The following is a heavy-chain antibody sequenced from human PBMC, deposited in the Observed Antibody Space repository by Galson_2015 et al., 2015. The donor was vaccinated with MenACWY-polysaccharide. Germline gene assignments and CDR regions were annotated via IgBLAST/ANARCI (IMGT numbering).Heavy chain of an antibody. CDR1: GYTFSSYA. CDR2: INAANGKT. D-gene: IGHD2-2*01. V-gene: IGHV1-3*01. Sequence: SVKVSCKASGYTFSSYAIQWVRQAPGQGLEWMGWINAANGKTRYSQRFQDRVIITMDTSATTASMELSSLTSEDTAVYYCATLQGYCSTSTCAFDHWGQGTPVTVSS. J-gene: IGHJ4*02. CDR3: ATLQGYCSTSTCAFDH.